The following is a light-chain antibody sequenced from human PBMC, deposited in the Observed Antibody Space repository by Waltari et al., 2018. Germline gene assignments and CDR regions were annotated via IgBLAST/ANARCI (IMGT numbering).Light chain of an antibody. CDR2: DTS. CDR1: QSVKSY. CDR3: QQRSNWPPPYT. V-gene: IGKV3-11*01. Sequence: VLTQSPATLSLSLGDGATLSCRASQSVKSYLAWYQQKPGQAPRLLIYDTSNSATGVPARFSGSGSGTDFTLTITNLEPEDSAVYYCQQRSNWPPPYTFGQGTKLEI. J-gene: IGKJ2*01.